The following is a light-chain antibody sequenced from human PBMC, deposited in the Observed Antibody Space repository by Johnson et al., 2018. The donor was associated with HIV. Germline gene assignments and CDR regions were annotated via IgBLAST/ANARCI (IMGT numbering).Light chain of an antibody. CDR2: DNN. V-gene: IGLV1-51*01. Sequence: QSVLTQPPSVSAAPGQKVTISCSGSSSNIGNNYVSWYQQLPGTAPKLLIYDNNKRPSGIPDRFSGSKSGTSATLGITGLQTGDEADYYCGTWDSNLSAYVFGPGTNVTVL. CDR1: SSNIGNNY. J-gene: IGLJ1*01. CDR3: GTWDSNLSAYV.